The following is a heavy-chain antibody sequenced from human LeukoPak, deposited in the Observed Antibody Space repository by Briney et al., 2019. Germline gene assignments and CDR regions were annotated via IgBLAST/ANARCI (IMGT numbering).Heavy chain of an antibody. Sequence: GGSLRLSCAASGVIFSDYYMSWIRQALGKGREWVSYIIITGSTIYYPDSVKGRFTVSSDNAKDSLYLQMNSLRAEDTALYYCAREGPPHELDYWGQGTLVTVSS. J-gene: IGHJ4*02. V-gene: IGHV3-11*01. CDR2: IIITGSTI. CDR3: AREGPPHELDY. CDR1: GVIFSDYY.